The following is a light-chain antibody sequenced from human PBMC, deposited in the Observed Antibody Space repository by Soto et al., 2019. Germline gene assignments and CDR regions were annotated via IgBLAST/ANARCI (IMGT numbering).Light chain of an antibody. CDR2: DVS. Sequence: QSALTQPASVSGSPGQSITISCTGTSSDVGGYNYVSWYQQHPGKAPQLMIYDVSNRPSEVSKRFSGSKSGKTASLTISGLQAEDEADYYCSSYTSSSSLAVFGGGTQLTVL. CDR3: SSYTSSSSLAV. J-gene: IGLJ7*01. CDR1: SSDVGGYNY. V-gene: IGLV2-14*01.